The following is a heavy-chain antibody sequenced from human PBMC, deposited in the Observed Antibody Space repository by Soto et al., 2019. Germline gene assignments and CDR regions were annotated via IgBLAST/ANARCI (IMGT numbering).Heavy chain of an antibody. D-gene: IGHD3-22*01. J-gene: IGHJ4*02. Sequence: QVQLQESGPGLVKPSQTLSLTCTVSGGSISSGDYYWSWIRQPPGKGMEWIGYIYYSGSTYYNPSLKGRDTIAVDTSKNQFSLKLRSVTAADTAVYYCAREGGYDSSGYPDYWGQGTLVTVSS. V-gene: IGHV4-30-4*01. CDR2: IYYSGST. CDR1: GGSISSGDYY. CDR3: AREGGYDSSGYPDY.